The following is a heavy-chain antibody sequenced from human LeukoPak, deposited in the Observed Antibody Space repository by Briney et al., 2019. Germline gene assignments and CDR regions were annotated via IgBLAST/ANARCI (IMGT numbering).Heavy chain of an antibody. J-gene: IGHJ2*01. D-gene: IGHD3-22*01. Sequence: GGSLRLSCAASGFTFSTYDMHWVRQATGEGLEWVSAIDTAGGTYYPGSVKGRFTISRENTKNSLYLQMNSLRAGDAAVYYCIRESNYYDSSTSPGYFDLWGRGTLVTVSS. CDR1: GFTFSTYD. V-gene: IGHV3-13*04. CDR2: IDTAGGT. CDR3: IRESNYYDSSTSPGYFDL.